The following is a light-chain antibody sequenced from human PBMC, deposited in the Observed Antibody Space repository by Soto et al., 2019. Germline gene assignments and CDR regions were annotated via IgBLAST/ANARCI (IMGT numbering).Light chain of an antibody. CDR2: EVT. V-gene: IGLV2-23*02. CDR3: CSYAGSIFVI. CDR1: SSDVGSYNL. J-gene: IGLJ2*01. Sequence: QSALTQPASVSGSPGQSITISCTGTSSDVGSYNLVSWYQHHPGKAPKLMIYEVTKRPSGVSNRFSGSKSGNTASLTISGLQAEDEADYYCCSYAGSIFVIFGGGTKVTVL.